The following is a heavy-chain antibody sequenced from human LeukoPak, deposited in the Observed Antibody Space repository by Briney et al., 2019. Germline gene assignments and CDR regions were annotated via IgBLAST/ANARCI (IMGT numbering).Heavy chain of an antibody. CDR3: ARGFMESSYVMTGRYFDL. Sequence: SETLSLTCAVSGGSINSGHHSWRWLRQPPGKGLEWIGYIYQRGTTFYNSSLKSRVAISIDGSNNRFSLKLNSATAADTAVYYCARGFMESSYVMTGRYFDLWGRGTLVSVSS. J-gene: IGHJ2*01. V-gene: IGHV4-30-2*01. D-gene: IGHD3-16*01. CDR2: IYQRGTT. CDR1: GGSINSGHHS.